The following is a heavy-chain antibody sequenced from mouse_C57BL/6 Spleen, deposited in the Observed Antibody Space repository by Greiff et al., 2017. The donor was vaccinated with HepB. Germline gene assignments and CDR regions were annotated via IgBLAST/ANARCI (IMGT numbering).Heavy chain of an antibody. CDR1: GYTFTSYW. J-gene: IGHJ4*01. V-gene: IGHV1-53*01. D-gene: IGHD4-1*01. CDR3: AREDVLTGDAMDY. CDR2: INPSNGGT. Sequence: QVQLKQPGTELVKPGASVKLSCKASGYTFTSYWMHWVKQRPGQGLEWIGNINPSNGGTNYNEKFKSKATLTVDKSSSTAYMQLSSLTSEDSAVYYCAREDVLTGDAMDYWGQGTSVTVSS.